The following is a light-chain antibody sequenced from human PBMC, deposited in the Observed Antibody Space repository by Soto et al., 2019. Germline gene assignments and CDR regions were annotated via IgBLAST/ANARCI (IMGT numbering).Light chain of an antibody. CDR2: GNS. J-gene: IGLJ3*02. Sequence: QLVLTQPPSVSGAPGQRVTISCTGSSSNIGAGYDVHWYQQLPGTAPKLLIYGNSNRPSGVPDRFSGSKSGTSASLAITGLQAEDEGDYYCQSYDSSLSGPWVFGGGTKVTVL. CDR3: QSYDSSLSGPWV. CDR1: SSNIGAGYD. V-gene: IGLV1-40*01.